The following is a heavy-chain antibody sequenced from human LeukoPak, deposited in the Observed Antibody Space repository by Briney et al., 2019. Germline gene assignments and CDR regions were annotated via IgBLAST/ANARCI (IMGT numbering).Heavy chain of an antibody. Sequence: GESLKISCKGSGYSFTSYWIGWVRPLPGKGLEWMGIIYPGDSDTRYSPSFQGQVTISADKSISTAYLQWSSLKASDTAMYYCARLWGRCSSTSCGDYWGQGTLVTVSS. D-gene: IGHD2-2*01. J-gene: IGHJ4*02. V-gene: IGHV5-51*01. CDR2: IYPGDSDT. CDR1: GYSFTSYW. CDR3: ARLWGRCSSTSCGDY.